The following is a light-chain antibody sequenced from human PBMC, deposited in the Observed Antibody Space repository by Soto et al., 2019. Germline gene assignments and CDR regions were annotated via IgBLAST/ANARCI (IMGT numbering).Light chain of an antibody. CDR1: PGISSF. CDR2: SAS. CDR3: QQLNSYPYT. V-gene: IGKV1-9*01. Sequence: DIQLTQSPSILSASVGYRVTITCRASPGISSFLAWYRQKPGKAPELLLFSASTLVTGVPSRFSGSGSETDFTLTISSLQPEDSATYYCQQLNSYPYTFGPGTKVTLK. J-gene: IGKJ3*01.